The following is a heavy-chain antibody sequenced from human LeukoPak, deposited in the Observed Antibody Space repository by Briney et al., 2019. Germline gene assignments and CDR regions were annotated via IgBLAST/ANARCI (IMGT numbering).Heavy chain of an antibody. CDR3: ARTMIVGYLALFDP. D-gene: IGHD3-22*01. V-gene: IGHV1-2*02. CDR1: GYTFTGYY. J-gene: IGHJ5*02. Sequence: SVKVSCKASGYTFTGYYMHWVRQAPGQGLEWMGWINPNSGGTNYAQKFQGRVTMTRDTSINTDYMELSRLRSDDTAVYYCARTMIVGYLALFDPWGQGTLVTVSS. CDR2: INPNSGGT.